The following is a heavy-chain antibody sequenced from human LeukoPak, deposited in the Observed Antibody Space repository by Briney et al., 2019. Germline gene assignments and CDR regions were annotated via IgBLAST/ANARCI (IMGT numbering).Heavy chain of an antibody. Sequence: SETLSLTCEVSGASINSRNWWIWVRQSPGKGLEWIGEIYHSGSTSYNPSLKSRLTISVDNSKNQFSLRLTSVTAADTAVYYCARQMFGELFLWIDSWGQGTLVTVSS. D-gene: IGHD3-10*02. V-gene: IGHV4-4*02. CDR1: GASINSRNW. CDR3: ARQMFGELFLWIDS. CDR2: IYHSGST. J-gene: IGHJ5*01.